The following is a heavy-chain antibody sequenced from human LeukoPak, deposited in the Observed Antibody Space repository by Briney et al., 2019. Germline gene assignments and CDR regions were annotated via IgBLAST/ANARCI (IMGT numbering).Heavy chain of an antibody. CDR2: IIPIFDTA. D-gene: IGHD6-19*01. CDR3: ARGSSSSGWYWYFDL. J-gene: IGHJ2*01. Sequence: ASVKVSCTASGGTFSNYAISWVRQASGQGLEWMGGIIPIFDTANHAQKFQGRVTITADESTSTAYMELNSLRSEDTAVYYCARGSSSSGWYWYFDLWGRGTLVTVSS. V-gene: IGHV1-69*13. CDR1: GGTFSNYA.